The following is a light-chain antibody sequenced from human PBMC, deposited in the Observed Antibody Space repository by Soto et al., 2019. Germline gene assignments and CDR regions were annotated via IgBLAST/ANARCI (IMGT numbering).Light chain of an antibody. Sequence: DIQMSQSPSTPSGSVGDRLRITCRASHTISSWLAWYQQKPGKAPKLLIYKASTLKSGVPSRFSGSGSGTEFTLTISSLKPDDFATYYCQHYNSYSEAFGQGTKVDIK. CDR3: QHYNSYSEA. CDR2: KAS. V-gene: IGKV1-5*03. J-gene: IGKJ1*01. CDR1: HTISSW.